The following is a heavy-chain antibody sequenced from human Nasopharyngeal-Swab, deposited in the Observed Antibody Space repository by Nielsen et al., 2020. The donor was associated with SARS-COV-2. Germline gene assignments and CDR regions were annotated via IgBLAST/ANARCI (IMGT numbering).Heavy chain of an antibody. CDR1: GLTFSNAW. V-gene: IGHV3-15*01. Sequence: GESLKISCAASGLTFSNAWMSWVRQAPGKGLEWVGRIKSKTDGGTTDYAAPVKGRFTISRDDSKNTLYLQMNSLKTEDTAVYYCTTTQWLDRLFDYWGQGTLVTVSS. J-gene: IGHJ4*02. CDR2: IKSKTDGGTT. D-gene: IGHD6-19*01. CDR3: TTTQWLDRLFDY.